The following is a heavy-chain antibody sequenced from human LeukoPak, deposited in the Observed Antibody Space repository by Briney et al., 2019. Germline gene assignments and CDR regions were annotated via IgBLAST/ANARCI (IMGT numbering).Heavy chain of an antibody. CDR2: IGGDGGIT. CDR3: AKLKRDSGSYLHYYFDY. V-gene: IGHV3-23*01. CDR1: GFTFSSYA. J-gene: IGHJ4*02. D-gene: IGHD1-26*01. Sequence: PGGSPRLSCAASGFTFSSYAMSWVRQAPGKGLEWVSTIGGDGGITYYADSVEGRFTISRDNSKNTLYLQMNSLKTEDTAVYYCAKLKRDSGSYLHYYFDYWGQGTLVTVSS.